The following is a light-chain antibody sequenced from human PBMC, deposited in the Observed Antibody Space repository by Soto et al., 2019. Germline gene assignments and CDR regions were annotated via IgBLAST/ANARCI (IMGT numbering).Light chain of an antibody. CDR3: QQYNSYSWT. Sequence: IQMTPSPSTPSSTVGDKGTITFRASQSISSWLAWYQQKPGKAPKLLIYDASSLESGVPSRFSGSGSGTEFTLTISSLQPDDFATYYCQQYNSYSWTFGQGTKVDIK. CDR2: DAS. J-gene: IGKJ1*01. V-gene: IGKV1-5*01. CDR1: QSISSW.